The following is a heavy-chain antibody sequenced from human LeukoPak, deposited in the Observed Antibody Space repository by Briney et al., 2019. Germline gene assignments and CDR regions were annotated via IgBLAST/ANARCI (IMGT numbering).Heavy chain of an antibody. D-gene: IGHD3-22*01. CDR2: IYSGGST. CDR1: GFTVSSNY. J-gene: IGHJ4*02. V-gene: IGHV3-53*01. CDR3: AREGSPLAYYDSSGYGMFDY. Sequence: PGGSLRLSCAASGFTVSSNYMSWVRQAPGKGLEWVSVIYSGGSTYYADSVKGRFTISRDNSRNTLYLQMNSLRAEDTAVYYCAREGSPLAYYDSSGYGMFDYWGQGTLVTVSS.